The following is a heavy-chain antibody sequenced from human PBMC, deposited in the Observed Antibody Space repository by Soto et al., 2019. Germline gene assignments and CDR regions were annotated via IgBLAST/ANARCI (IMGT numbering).Heavy chain of an antibody. CDR2: ITNSGYT. V-gene: IGHV4-34*01. CDR3: ARGLEYFQH. CDR1: NGSFSGYY. Sequence: SETLSLTCDVFNGSFSGYYWSWIRQRPGKGLEWIGEITNSGYTNYNPSLKNRVTILIDRSKNHFSLKVTSVTAADTAVYYCARGLEYFQHWGQGTLVTVSS. J-gene: IGHJ1*01.